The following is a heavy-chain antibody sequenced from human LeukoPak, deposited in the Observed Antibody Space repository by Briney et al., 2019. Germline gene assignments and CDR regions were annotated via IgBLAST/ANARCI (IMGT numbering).Heavy chain of an antibody. V-gene: IGHV1-24*01. CDR2: FDPEDGET. CDR3: ATVRSRSGTSSRDWYFDL. Sequence: ASVKVSCKVSGYTLTELSMHWVRQAPGKGLEWMGGFDPEDGETIYAQKFQGRVTMTEDTSTDTAYMELSSLRSEDTAVYYCATVRSRSGTSSRDWYFDLWGRGTLVTVSS. J-gene: IGHJ2*01. CDR1: GYTLTELS. D-gene: IGHD3-10*01.